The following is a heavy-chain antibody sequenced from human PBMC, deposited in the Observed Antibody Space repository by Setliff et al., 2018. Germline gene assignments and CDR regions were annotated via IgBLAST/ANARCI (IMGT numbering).Heavy chain of an antibody. J-gene: IGHJ1*01. CDR2: INYSGST. V-gene: IGHV4-59*01. CDR3: ALSSSWFKDFQH. CDR1: GGSISSYY. D-gene: IGHD6-13*01. Sequence: PSETLSLTCTVSGGSISSYYWSWIRQPPGKGLEWIGYINYSGSTNYNPSLKSRVTISEDMSKNQFSLKVSSVTAADTAIYYCALSSSWFKDFQHWGQGTLVTGS.